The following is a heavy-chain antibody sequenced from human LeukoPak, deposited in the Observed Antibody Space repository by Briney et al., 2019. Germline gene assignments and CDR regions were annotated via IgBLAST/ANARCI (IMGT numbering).Heavy chain of an antibody. CDR3: ACRDLTSTWSFP. D-gene: IGHD6-13*01. CDR2: IYPGDSRI. V-gene: IGHV5-51*01. J-gene: IGHJ5*02. Sequence: GESLKISCQGLGYSFTSYWIGWVRQMPGKGMECMGVIYPGDSRIRYNPSFQGQVTISVDKSISTAYLQWVSLKASDTAMYYCACRDLTSTWSFPWGQGTLVTVSS. CDR1: GYSFTSYW.